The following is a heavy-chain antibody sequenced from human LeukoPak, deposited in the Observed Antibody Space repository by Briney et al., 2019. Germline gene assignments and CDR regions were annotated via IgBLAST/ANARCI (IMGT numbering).Heavy chain of an antibody. CDR3: AKGQPNVVVPAALHYYYGMDV. CDR1: GFTFSSYG. CDR2: ISYDGGNK. V-gene: IGHV3-30*18. J-gene: IGHJ6*02. D-gene: IGHD2-2*02. Sequence: GGSLRLSCAASGFTFSSYGMHWVRQAPGKGLEWVAVISYDGGNKYYADSVKGRFTISRDNSKNTLYLQMNSLRAEDTAVYYCAKGQPNVVVPAALHYYYGMDVWGQGTTVTVSS.